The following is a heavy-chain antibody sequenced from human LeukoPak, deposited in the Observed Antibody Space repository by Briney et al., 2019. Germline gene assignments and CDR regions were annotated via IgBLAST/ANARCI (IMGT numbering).Heavy chain of an antibody. CDR2: VNHSGTT. D-gene: IGHD2-15*01. CDR3: AISGWSYQKRTDS. V-gene: IGHV4-34*01. CDR1: NGSFNAYY. J-gene: IGHJ4*02. Sequence: SETLSLTCAVSNGSFNAYYWSWIRQPPGKGLEWIGEVNHSGTTNYNPSLKGRVTISVDTPKSHFSLELTSVTAADTSVYYCAISGWSYQKRTDSWGQGTLVTVSS.